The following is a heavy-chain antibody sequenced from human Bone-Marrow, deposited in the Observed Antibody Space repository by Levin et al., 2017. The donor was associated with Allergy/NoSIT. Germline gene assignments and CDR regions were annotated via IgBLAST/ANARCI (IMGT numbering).Heavy chain of an antibody. J-gene: IGHJ4*02. CDR2: IYPGDSDT. Sequence: GESLKISCKGSGYSFTSYWIGWVRQMPGKGLEWMGIIYPGDSDTRYSPSFQGQVTISADKSISTAYLQWSSLKASDTAMYYCARHLFRPRIVIVGATSFDYWGQGTLVTVSS. CDR1: GYSFTSYW. D-gene: IGHD1-26*01. CDR3: ARHLFRPRIVIVGATSFDY. V-gene: IGHV5-51*01.